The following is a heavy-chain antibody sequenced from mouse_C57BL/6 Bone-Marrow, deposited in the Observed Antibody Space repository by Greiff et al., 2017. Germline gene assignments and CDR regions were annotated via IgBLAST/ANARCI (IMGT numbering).Heavy chain of an antibody. CDR3: AREGYYYGSRSWYFDV. V-gene: IGHV2-9-1*01. Sequence: VKLMKSGPGLVAPSQSLSITCTVSGFSLTSYAISWVRQPPGKGLEWLGVIWTGGGTNYNSALKSRLSISKDNSKSQVFLKMNSLQTDDTARYYCAREGYYYGSRSWYFDVWGTGTTVTVSS. D-gene: IGHD1-1*01. J-gene: IGHJ1*03. CDR2: IWTGGGT. CDR1: GFSLTSYA.